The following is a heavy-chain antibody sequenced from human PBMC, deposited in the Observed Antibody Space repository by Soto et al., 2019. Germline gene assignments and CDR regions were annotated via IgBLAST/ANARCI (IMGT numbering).Heavy chain of an antibody. D-gene: IGHD5-12*01. J-gene: IGHJ2*01. V-gene: IGHV3-30-3*01. Sequence: QVQLVESGGGVVQPGRSLRLSCAASGFTFSSYAMHWVRQAPGKGLEWVAVISYDGSNKYYADSVKGRFTISRDNSKNTLSMQMHSLRAEDTAVYYCARDVFRVNGYGLGYFDLWGRGTLVTVSS. CDR3: ARDVFRVNGYGLGYFDL. CDR1: GFTFSSYA. CDR2: ISYDGSNK.